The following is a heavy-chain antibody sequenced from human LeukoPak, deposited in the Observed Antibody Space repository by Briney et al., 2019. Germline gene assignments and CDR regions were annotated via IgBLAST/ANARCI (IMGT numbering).Heavy chain of an antibody. Sequence: GGSLRLSCAASGFTFDDYAMHWVRQAPGKGLEWVSGISWNSGSIGYADSVKGRFTISRDNAKNSLYLQMNSLRAEDTAVYYCARERSWYSGYDWGQGTLVTVSS. D-gene: IGHD5-12*01. CDR3: ARERSWYSGYD. CDR1: GFTFDDYA. V-gene: IGHV3-9*01. J-gene: IGHJ4*02. CDR2: ISWNSGSI.